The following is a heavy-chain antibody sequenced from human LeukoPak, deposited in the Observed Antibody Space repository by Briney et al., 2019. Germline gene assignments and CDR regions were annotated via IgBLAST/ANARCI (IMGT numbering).Heavy chain of an antibody. D-gene: IGHD2-2*01. V-gene: IGHV4-59*12. CDR3: ATQPQDIVVVPAAIQGYSGYDN. CDR1: GGSISSYY. Sequence: PSETLSLTCTVSGGSISSYYWSWIRQPPGKGLEWIGYIYYSGTTNYNPSLKSRVTISVDTSKNQFSLKLSSVTAADTAVYYCATQPQDIVVVPAAIQGYSGYDNWGQGTLVTVSS. J-gene: IGHJ4*02. CDR2: IYYSGTT.